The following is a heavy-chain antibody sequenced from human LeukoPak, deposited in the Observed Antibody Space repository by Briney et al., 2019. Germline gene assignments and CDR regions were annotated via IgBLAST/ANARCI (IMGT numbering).Heavy chain of an antibody. CDR2: IYYSGNT. CDR3: ARELVRSFDY. V-gene: IGHV4-39*01. J-gene: IGHJ4*02. D-gene: IGHD1-1*01. CDR1: GVSISSSNSY. Sequence: PSETLSLTCTVSGVSISSSNSYWGWIRQPPGKGLEWIGSIYYSGNTYYNASLKSQVSISIDTSKNQFSLKLTSVTAADTAVYYCARELVRSFDYWGQGTLVTVSS.